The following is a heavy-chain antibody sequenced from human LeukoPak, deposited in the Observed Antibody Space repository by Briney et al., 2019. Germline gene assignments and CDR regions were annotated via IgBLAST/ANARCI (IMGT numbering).Heavy chain of an antibody. V-gene: IGHV4-4*02. CDR1: GGSISSSNW. D-gene: IGHD3-16*02. Sequence: SETLSLTCAASGGSISSSNWWSWVRQPPGKGLEWIGEIYHSGSTNYNPSLKSRVTISVDKSKNQFSLKLSSVTAADTAVYYCASGMITFGGVIGRDYWGQGTLVTVSS. CDR3: ASGMITFGGVIGRDY. CDR2: IYHSGST. J-gene: IGHJ4*02.